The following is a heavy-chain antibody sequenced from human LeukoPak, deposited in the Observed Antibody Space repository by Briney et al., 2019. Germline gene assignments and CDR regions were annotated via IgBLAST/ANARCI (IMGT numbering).Heavy chain of an antibody. V-gene: IGHV1-18*01. D-gene: IGHD3-22*01. CDR2: ISAYNGNT. CDR3: ARGYLSYSSTGYYDF. Sequence: ASVKVSCKASGYTFTSYSISWVRQAPGQGLEWMGWISAYNGNTNYAQKLQDRVTMTTDTSTSTAYMELRSLRSHDTAVFYCARGYLSYSSTGYYDFWGQGTLVTVSS. CDR1: GYTFTSYS. J-gene: IGHJ4*02.